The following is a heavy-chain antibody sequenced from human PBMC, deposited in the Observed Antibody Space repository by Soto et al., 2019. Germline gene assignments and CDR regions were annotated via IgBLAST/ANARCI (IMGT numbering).Heavy chain of an antibody. D-gene: IGHD6-19*01. CDR1: GFTFSSYA. CDR2: ISGSGGST. J-gene: IGHJ4*02. V-gene: IGHV3-23*01. Sequence: VQLLESGGGLVQPGGSLRLSCAASGFTFSSYAMSWVRQAPGKGLEWVSAISGSGGSTYYADSVKGRFTISRDNSKNTLYLQMNSLRAEDTAVYYCAKSGGIAVAGAGDYFDYWGQGTLVTVSS. CDR3: AKSGGIAVAGAGDYFDY.